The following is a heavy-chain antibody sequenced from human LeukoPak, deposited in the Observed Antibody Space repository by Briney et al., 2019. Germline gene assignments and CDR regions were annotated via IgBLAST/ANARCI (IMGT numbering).Heavy chain of an antibody. CDR2: IYHSGST. CDR3: ARHYGSGKPCFDS. D-gene: IGHD3-10*01. CDR1: GGSISSSNW. J-gene: IGHJ4*02. V-gene: IGHV4-4*02. Sequence: SGTLSLTCAVSGGSISSSNWWSWVRQPPGKGLEWIGEIYHSGSTNYNPSLKSRVTISVDKSKNQFSLKLSSVTAADTAVYFCARHYGSGKPCFDSWGQGTLVTASS.